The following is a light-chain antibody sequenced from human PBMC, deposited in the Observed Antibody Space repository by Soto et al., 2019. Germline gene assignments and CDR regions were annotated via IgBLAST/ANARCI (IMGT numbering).Light chain of an antibody. CDR2: AAS. CDR1: QSIVTY. J-gene: IGKJ1*01. V-gene: IGKV1-39*01. CDR3: QQSYSTPTWT. Sequence: DIQMTQSPSSLSAPAGDRVTITCRASQSIVTYFNLYLQKPGKAPKLLIYAASNLQSGVPSRFSGSESGTDFTLTISSLQPEDFATYFCQQSYSTPTWTFSQETKVDIK.